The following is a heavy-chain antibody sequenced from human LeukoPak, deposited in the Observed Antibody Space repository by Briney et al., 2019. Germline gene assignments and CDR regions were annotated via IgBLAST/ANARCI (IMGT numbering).Heavy chain of an antibody. D-gene: IGHD4-11*01. J-gene: IGHJ4*02. CDR3: VRDAQRGFDYSNSLQY. Sequence: PGGSLRLSCEASGFIFNHYALHWVRQAPNKGLEWVAVIWSDGTNRYHADSVKGRFSIFRDDSQKRVFLQMNSLRAEDTAVYYCVRDAQRGFDYSNSLQYWGQGALVTVSS. V-gene: IGHV3-33*01. CDR1: GFIFNHYA. CDR2: IWSDGTNR.